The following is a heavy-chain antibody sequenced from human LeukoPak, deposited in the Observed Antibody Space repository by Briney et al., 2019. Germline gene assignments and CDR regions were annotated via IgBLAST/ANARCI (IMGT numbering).Heavy chain of an antibody. D-gene: IGHD6-13*01. J-gene: IGHJ4*01. CDR2: IYYSGST. CDR1: GGSVSSGSYY. V-gene: IGHV4-61*01. CDR3: ARDRRTAAAGFDY. Sequence: SLTLSLTCTVSGGSVSSGSYYWSWIRQPPGKGLEWIGYIYYSGSTNYNPSLKSRVTISVDTSKNQFSLKLSSVTAADTAVYYCARDRRTAAAGFDYWGQGTLVTVSS.